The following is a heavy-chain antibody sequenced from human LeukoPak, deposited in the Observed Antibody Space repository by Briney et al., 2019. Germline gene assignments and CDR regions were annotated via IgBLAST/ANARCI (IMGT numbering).Heavy chain of an antibody. CDR3: ARESSVVDDYAFHI. D-gene: IGHD3-16*01. J-gene: IGHJ3*02. CDR2: IYSGGSI. Sequence: GGSLRLSCAPSGFTLSSNSMSWVRHAPGKGLEWVSLIYSGGSIYYADSVKGRFTISRDNSMNTLYLQMSSLRAEDTAVYYCARESSVVDDYAFHIWGQGTIVTVSS. CDR1: GFTLSSNS. V-gene: IGHV3-53*01.